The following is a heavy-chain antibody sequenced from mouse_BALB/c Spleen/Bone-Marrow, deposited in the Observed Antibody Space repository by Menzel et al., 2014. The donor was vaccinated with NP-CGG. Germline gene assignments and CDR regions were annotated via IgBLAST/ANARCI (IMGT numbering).Heavy chain of an antibody. J-gene: IGHJ3*01. V-gene: IGHV6-6*02. D-gene: IGHD1-1*01. Sequence: EVQGVESGGGLEQPGGSMKLSCVASGFTFSNYWMNWVRQSPEKGLEWVAEISSKSNNYATHYAESVKGRFTISRDDSKSSVYLQMNNLRTEDTGIYYCTDYSWFPYWGQGTLVTVSA. CDR3: TDYSWFPY. CDR2: ISSKSNNYAT. CDR1: GFTFSNYW.